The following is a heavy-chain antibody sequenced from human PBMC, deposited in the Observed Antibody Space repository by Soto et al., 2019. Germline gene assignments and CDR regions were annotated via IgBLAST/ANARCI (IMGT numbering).Heavy chain of an antibody. Sequence: VGSLRLSCAASGFTFSNSAMTWVRQALGKGPEWVSSIGRTNNTHYADSVKGRFAISRDNSQNTLYLQMNSLTAEDTAVYFCAKVDAYSYRTDHWGQGTLVTVSS. CDR1: GFTFSNSA. V-gene: IGHV3-23*01. D-gene: IGHD3-16*02. CDR3: AKVDAYSYRTDH. CDR2: IGRTNNT. J-gene: IGHJ4*02.